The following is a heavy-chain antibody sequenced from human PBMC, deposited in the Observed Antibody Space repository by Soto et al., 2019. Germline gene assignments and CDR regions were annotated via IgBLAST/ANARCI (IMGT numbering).Heavy chain of an antibody. CDR3: AKNRQFRSYYESAGHYDN. CDR1: GFTFKNYD. D-gene: IGHD3-10*01. Sequence: EVELLESGGGLVQPGGSLRLSCVASGFTFKNYDMRWIRQAPGKGLEWVSGISGSGGVTYYADSVKGRFTISRDNSKNTLYLQMNSRRAEDTDIYYCAKNRQFRSYYESAGHYDNWGQGTLVTVSS. CDR2: ISGSGGVT. J-gene: IGHJ4*02. V-gene: IGHV3-23*01.